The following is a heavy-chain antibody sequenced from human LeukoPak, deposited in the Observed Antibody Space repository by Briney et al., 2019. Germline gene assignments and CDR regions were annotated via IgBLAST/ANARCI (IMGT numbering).Heavy chain of an antibody. CDR1: GLTFSSYW. CDR3: ARGVWFGERPDAFDS. D-gene: IGHD3-10*01. J-gene: IGHJ3*02. Sequence: GGSLRLSCAASGLTFSSYWMHWVRQAPGKGLVWVSRINSDGSSTSYADSVKGRFTISRDNAKNTLSLQMSSLRAEDTAVYYCARGVWFGERPDAFDSWGQGTMVTVSS. CDR2: INSDGSST. V-gene: IGHV3-74*01.